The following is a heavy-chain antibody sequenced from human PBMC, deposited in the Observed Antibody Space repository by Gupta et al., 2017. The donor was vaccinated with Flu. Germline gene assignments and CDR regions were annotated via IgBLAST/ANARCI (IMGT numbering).Heavy chain of an antibody. V-gene: IGHV3-23*01. CDR1: GFTFSSYA. CDR2: ISGSGGST. J-gene: IGHJ4*02. D-gene: IGHD1-26*01. Sequence: EVQLLESGGGLVQPGGSLRLSCAASGFTFSSYAMSWVRQAPGKGLEWVSAISGSGGSTYYADSVKGRFTISRDNSKNTLYLQMNSMGAEDTAVYYCAKVGSSGSYSYFDYWGQGTLVTVSS. CDR3: AKVGSSGSYSYFDY.